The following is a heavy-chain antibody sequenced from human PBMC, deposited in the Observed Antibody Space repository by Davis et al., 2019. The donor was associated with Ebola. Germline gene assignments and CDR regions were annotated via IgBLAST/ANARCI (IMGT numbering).Heavy chain of an antibody. Sequence: GESLKISCAASGFTFSSYSMNWVRQAPGKGLEWVSVIYSGGSTYYADSVKGRFTISRDNSKNTLYLQMNSLRAEDTAVYYCARDLGIAVARAQRKGYYGMDVWGQGTTVTVSS. CDR2: IYSGGST. CDR1: GFTFSSYS. CDR3: ARDLGIAVARAQRKGYYGMDV. V-gene: IGHV3-66*01. D-gene: IGHD6-19*01. J-gene: IGHJ6*02.